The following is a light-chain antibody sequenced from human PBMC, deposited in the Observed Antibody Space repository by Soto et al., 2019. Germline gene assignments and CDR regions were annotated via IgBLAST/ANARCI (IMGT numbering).Light chain of an antibody. CDR2: SND. V-gene: IGLV1-44*01. CDR3: AAWDDSLNGWV. Sequence: QSVLTQAPSASGTPGQRVTISCSGSSSNIGSTTVSWYQQVPGTAPKLLIYSNDQRPSGVPDRFSGSKSGTSASLAIGVLQSEDEADYYCAAWDDSLNGWVFGGGTTLTVL. CDR1: SSNIGSTT. J-gene: IGLJ3*02.